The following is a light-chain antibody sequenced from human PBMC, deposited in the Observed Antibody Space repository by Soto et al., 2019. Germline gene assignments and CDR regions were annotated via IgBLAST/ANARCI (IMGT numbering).Light chain of an antibody. Sequence: QSALTQPASVTGSPGQSITISCTGTTSDINYDHVSWYQQYPGTAPKFIINEVTNRPSGVSYRFSGSRSGNTASLTISGLRPEDEADYYCSSYTIRRSWVFGGGTKLTVL. CDR2: EVT. J-gene: IGLJ3*02. V-gene: IGLV2-14*01. CDR3: SSYTIRRSWV. CDR1: TSDINYDH.